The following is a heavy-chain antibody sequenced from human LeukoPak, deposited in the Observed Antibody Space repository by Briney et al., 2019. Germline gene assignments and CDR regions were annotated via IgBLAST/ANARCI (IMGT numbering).Heavy chain of an antibody. J-gene: IGHJ4*02. CDR3: ARDSDSSGWYEGMEY. V-gene: IGHV3-30-3*01. CDR2: ISYDGSNK. CDR1: GFTFSSYA. Sequence: GGSLRLSCAASGFTFSSYAVHWVRQAPGKGLEWVAVISYDGSNKYYTDSVKGRFTISRDNSKNTLYLQMNSLRAEDRAVYYCARDSDSSGWYEGMEYWGQGTLVTVSS. D-gene: IGHD6-19*01.